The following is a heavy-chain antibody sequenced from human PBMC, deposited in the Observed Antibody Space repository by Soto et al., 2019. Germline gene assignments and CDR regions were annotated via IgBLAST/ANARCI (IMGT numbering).Heavy chain of an antibody. CDR1: GGTFSSYT. D-gene: IGHD4-17*01. CDR3: AGYDYGDYHSSHYYMDV. CDR2: IIPILGIA. J-gene: IGHJ6*03. Sequence: ASVKVSCKASGGTFSSYTISWVRQAPGQGLEWMGRIIPILGIANYAQKFQGRVTITADKSTSTAYMELSSLRSEDTAVYYCAGYDYGDYHSSHYYMDVWGKGTTVTVSS. V-gene: IGHV1-69*02.